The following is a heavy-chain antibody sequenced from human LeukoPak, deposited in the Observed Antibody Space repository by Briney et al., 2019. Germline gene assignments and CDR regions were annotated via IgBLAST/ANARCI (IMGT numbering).Heavy chain of an antibody. Sequence: ASVKVPCKASGYTFTGYYMHWVRQAPGQGLEWMGWINPNSGGTNYAQKFQGRVTMTRDTSISTAYMELSRLRCDDTAVYYCARSYYATLYYFDYWGQGTLVTVSS. J-gene: IGHJ4*02. CDR3: ARSYYATLYYFDY. CDR2: INPNSGGT. D-gene: IGHD3-10*01. V-gene: IGHV1-2*02. CDR1: GYTFTGYY.